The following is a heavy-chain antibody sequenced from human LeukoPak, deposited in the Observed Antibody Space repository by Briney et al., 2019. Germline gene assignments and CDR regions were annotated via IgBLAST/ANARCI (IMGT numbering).Heavy chain of an antibody. CDR3: ASIAFYSYGPNSYYYYYYMDV. CDR2: IIPIFGTA. CDR1: GYTFTSYG. J-gene: IGHJ6*03. D-gene: IGHD5-18*01. Sequence: GASVKVSCKASGYTFTSYGISWVRQAPGQGLEWMGGIIPIFGTANYAQKFQGRVTITADKSTSTAYMELSSLRSEDTAVYYCASIAFYSYGPNSYYYYYYMDVWGKGTTVTVSS. V-gene: IGHV1-69*06.